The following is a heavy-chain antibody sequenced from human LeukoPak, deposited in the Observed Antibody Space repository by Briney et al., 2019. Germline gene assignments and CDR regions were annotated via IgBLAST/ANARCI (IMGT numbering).Heavy chain of an antibody. CDR1: GLTFINAW. J-gene: IGHJ6*02. V-gene: IGHV3-15*01. CDR3: AKDREYSGSYRPGPTRYYYGMDV. CDR2: IKSKTDGGTT. D-gene: IGHD1-26*01. Sequence: GGSLRLSCAASGLTFINAWMSWVRQAPGKGLEWVGRIKSKTDGGTTDYAAPVKGRFTISRDDSKNTLYLQMNSLRAEDTAVFYCAKDREYSGSYRPGPTRYYYGMDVWGQGTTVTVS.